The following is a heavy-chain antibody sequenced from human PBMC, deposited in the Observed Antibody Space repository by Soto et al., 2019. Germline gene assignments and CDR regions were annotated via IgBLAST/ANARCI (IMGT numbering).Heavy chain of an antibody. CDR3: ARGREIFGAVTPFDY. D-gene: IGHD3-3*01. Sequence: SETLSLTCAVYGAPFSGYYWTWIRPPPGQGLEWIGEINHTGSTKNNPSLKIRVPISLDTSKNQFSLSLRSVTAADTAVYYCARGREIFGAVTPFDYWGQGTQVTVSS. J-gene: IGHJ4*02. CDR1: GAPFSGYY. CDR2: INHTGST. V-gene: IGHV4-34*01.